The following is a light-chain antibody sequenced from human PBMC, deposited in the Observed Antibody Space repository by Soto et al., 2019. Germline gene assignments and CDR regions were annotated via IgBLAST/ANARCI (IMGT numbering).Light chain of an antibody. J-gene: IGKJ1*01. CDR1: QNVRGY. CDR3: QQYGSSPWT. Sequence: EIVLTQPPATLSLSPGDRATPSCRASQNVRGYLAWYQQKPGQAPRLLMYDASSRATGIPDRFSGSRSGTDFTLTISRLEPEDVSVYYCQQYGSSPWTFGQGTKVDI. CDR2: DAS. V-gene: IGKV3-20*01.